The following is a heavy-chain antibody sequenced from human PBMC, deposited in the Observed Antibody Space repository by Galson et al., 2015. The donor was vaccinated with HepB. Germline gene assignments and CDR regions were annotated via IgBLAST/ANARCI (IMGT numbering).Heavy chain of an antibody. V-gene: IGHV1-46*03. CDR2: INPSGGST. CDR1: GYTFTSYY. Sequence: SVKVSCKASGYTFTSYYMHWVRQAPGQGLEWMGIINPSGGSTSYAQKFQGRVTMTRDTSTSTVYMELSSLRSEDTAVYYCASLRPRHYYYYYGMDIWGQGTTVTVSS. CDR3: ASLRPRHYYYYYGMDI. J-gene: IGHJ6*02.